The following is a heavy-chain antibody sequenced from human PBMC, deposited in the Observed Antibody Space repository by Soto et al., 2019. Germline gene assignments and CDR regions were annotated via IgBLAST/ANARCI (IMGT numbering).Heavy chain of an antibody. D-gene: IGHD3-10*01. CDR2: IRSKIDGATT. Sequence: EVQLLESGGGLVKPGESLRLACAASGFTFSKAWLGWVRQAPGKGLEWVGRIRSKIDGATTDFPAPVKGRFTISRDDSQNTLYLQMNSLRTDDSGVYYCITDPYIETYYYDSGSPGWGQGTLVTVSS. V-gene: IGHV3-15*01. CDR1: GFTFSKAW. J-gene: IGHJ4*02. CDR3: ITDPYIETYYYDSGSPG.